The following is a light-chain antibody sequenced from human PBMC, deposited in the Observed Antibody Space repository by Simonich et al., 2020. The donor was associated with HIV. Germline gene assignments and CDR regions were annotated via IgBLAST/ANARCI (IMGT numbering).Light chain of an antibody. Sequence: EIVLTQSPGALSLSPGERATLSCRVSQTISSRFLAWFQQKPGQAPRLLIYAASSSATGIPDRFSGSGSGTDFTLTISRLEPEDFAVYYCQQYGSSPPYTFGQGTKLEIK. V-gene: IGKV3-20*01. CDR3: QQYGSSPPYT. CDR1: QTISSRF. CDR2: AAS. J-gene: IGKJ2*01.